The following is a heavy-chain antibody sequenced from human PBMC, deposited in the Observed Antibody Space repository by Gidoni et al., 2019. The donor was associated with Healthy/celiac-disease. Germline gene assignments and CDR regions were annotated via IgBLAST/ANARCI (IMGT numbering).Heavy chain of an antibody. CDR2: IRSKAYGGTT. CDR1: GFTFGDYA. V-gene: IGHV3-49*04. J-gene: IGHJ4*02. Sequence: EVQLVESGVGLVQPGRSLRLSCTASGFTFGDYAMRWVRQAPGQGLEWVGFIRSKAYGGTTEYAASVKGRFTISRDDSKSIAYLQMNSLKTEDTAVYYCTRATSPRRGGWSDYWGQGTLVTVSS. CDR3: TRATSPRRGGWSDY. D-gene: IGHD6-19*01.